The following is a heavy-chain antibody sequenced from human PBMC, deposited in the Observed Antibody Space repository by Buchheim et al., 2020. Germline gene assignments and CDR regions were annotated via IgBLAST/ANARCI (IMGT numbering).Heavy chain of an antibody. CDR2: VSASGGTI. Sequence: EVQLLESGGGLVQPGGSLRLSCAASGITLSSYAMSWVRQAPGKGLEWVSAVSASGGTILYADSVKGRFTISRDNSKNTLYLQMTGLRVEDTAVYFCATEGPGTITAASNWFGPWGQGTL. V-gene: IGHV3-23*01. J-gene: IGHJ5*02. CDR1: GITLSSYA. CDR3: ATEGPGTITAASNWFGP. D-gene: IGHD6-13*01.